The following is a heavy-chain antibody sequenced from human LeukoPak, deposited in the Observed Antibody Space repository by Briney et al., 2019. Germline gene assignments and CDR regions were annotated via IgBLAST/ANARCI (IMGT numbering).Heavy chain of an antibody. CDR2: ISRNGDNT. D-gene: IGHD3-10*01. V-gene: IGHV3-64*01. CDR3: ARVGDTNYFDY. J-gene: IGHJ4*02. Sequence: GGSLRLSCAASGFTFSSYAMHWVRQAPGKGLEYVSAISRNGDNTYYANSVTGRFTISRDNSKNTLYLQMGSLRADDMAMYYCARVGDTNYFDYWGQGTLVTVSS. CDR1: GFTFSSYA.